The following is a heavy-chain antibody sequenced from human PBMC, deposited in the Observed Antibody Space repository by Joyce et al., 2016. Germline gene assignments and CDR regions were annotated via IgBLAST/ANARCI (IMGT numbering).Heavy chain of an antibody. CDR3: AKVAKVSTIIGSRWFDP. D-gene: IGHD5/OR15-5a*01. V-gene: IGHV4-59*01. CDR2: LYNSGGT. J-gene: IGHJ5*02. CDR1: GGSISTYY. Sequence: QVQLQESGPGLVKPSETLSLTCTVSGGSISTYYWAWIRQPPGKGLEYIGYLYNSGGTNYNPSLKSRVTISVDSSKNQFSLRLSSVTPADTAVYYCAKVAKVSTIIGSRWFDPWGQGSLVTVSS.